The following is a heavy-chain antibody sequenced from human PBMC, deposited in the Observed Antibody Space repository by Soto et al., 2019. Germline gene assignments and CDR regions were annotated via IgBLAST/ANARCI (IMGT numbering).Heavy chain of an antibody. CDR2: ISYDGSNK. D-gene: IGHD3-3*01. CDR1: GFTFSSYA. CDR3: XXXXXYDFWSGPYYGMDV. V-gene: IGHV3-30-3*01. J-gene: IGHJ6*02. Sequence: QVQLVESGGGVVQPGRSLRLSCAASGFTFSSYAMHWVRQAPGKGLEWVAVISYDGSNKYYADSVKGRFTISRDNXXXPXXXXXXXXXXXXXXXYXXXXXXXYDFWSGPYYGMDVWGQGTTVTV.